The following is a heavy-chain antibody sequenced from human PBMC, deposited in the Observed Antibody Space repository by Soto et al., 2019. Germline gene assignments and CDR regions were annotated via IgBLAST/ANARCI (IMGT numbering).Heavy chain of an antibody. V-gene: IGHV4-31*03. CDR2: ISHSGST. Sequence: SETLSLTCTVSGGSISSAAYYWSWIRQHPGKGLEWIGYISHSGSTYYAPSLKSRVIISADTSKNQFSLNLTSVTAADTAVYYCAREYTYGSNFFDCWGQGALVTVSS. D-gene: IGHD5-18*01. CDR1: GGSISSAAYY. CDR3: AREYTYGSNFFDC. J-gene: IGHJ4*02.